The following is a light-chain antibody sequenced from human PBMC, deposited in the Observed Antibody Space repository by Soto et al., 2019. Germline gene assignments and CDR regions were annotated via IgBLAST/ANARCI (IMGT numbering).Light chain of an antibody. V-gene: IGKV1-5*01. J-gene: IGKJ1*01. CDR2: DAS. CDR3: HQYNSYPET. Sequence: DIQMTQSPSTLSASVGDRVTITCRASQSISSWLAWYQQKPGKAPKLLIYDASSLESGVPSRFSGSGSGTEFPLTISSLQPDDFAQYYCHQYNSYPETFGQGTKVEIK. CDR1: QSISSW.